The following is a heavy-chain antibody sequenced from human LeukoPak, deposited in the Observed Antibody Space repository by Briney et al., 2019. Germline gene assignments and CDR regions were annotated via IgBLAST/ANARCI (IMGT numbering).Heavy chain of an antibody. CDR2: ISSSGNTI. J-gene: IGHJ3*02. Sequence: GGSLRLSWAASGXTFSSYELNWVRQAPGKGLEWVSCISSSGNTIYYADSVKGRFTISRDNAKNSLYLQMNSLRAEDTAVYYCTREEVVVLDALDIWGQGTMVTVSS. V-gene: IGHV3-48*03. D-gene: IGHD2-2*01. CDR3: TREEVVVLDALDI. CDR1: GXTFSSYE.